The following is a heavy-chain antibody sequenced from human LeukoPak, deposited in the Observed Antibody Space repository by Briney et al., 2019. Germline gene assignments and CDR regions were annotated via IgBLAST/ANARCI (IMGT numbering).Heavy chain of an antibody. J-gene: IGHJ3*02. CDR3: ARGLQDPWATVVTPIVGAFDI. CDR2: ISATGGTI. V-gene: IGHV3-48*03. CDR1: GFISSGYA. D-gene: IGHD4-23*01. Sequence: GGSLRLSCAASGFISSGYAMSWVRQAPGKGLEWVSYISATGGTIHYAASVKGRFTISRDNAKNSLYLQMNSLRAEDTAVYYCARGLQDPWATVVTPIVGAFDIWGQGTMVTVSS.